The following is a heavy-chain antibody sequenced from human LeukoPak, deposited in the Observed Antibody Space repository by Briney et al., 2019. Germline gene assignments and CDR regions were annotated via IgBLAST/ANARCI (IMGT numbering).Heavy chain of an antibody. J-gene: IGHJ4*02. Sequence: ASVKVSCKASGYTFTNYGISWVRQAPGQGLEWMGWISAYNGNTDYAQKLQGRVTMTTDTSTSTAYMELRSLRSDDTDVYFCARVGSYCTSTSCFDYWGQGTLVTVSS. CDR3: ARVGSYCTSTSCFDY. V-gene: IGHV1-18*01. CDR2: ISAYNGNT. CDR1: GYTFTNYG. D-gene: IGHD2-2*01.